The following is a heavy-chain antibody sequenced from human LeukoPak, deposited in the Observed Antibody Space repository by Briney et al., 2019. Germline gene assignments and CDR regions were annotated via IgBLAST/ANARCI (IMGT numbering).Heavy chain of an antibody. Sequence: GGSLRLSCAASGFIFDDYGMSWVRQAPGKGLEWVSGINWNGGSTGYADSVKGRFTISRDNSKNTLYLQMNSLRAEDTAVYYCAKGGLLWSGELFGGDYFDYWGQGTLVTVSS. CDR2: INWNGGST. J-gene: IGHJ4*02. D-gene: IGHD3-10*01. CDR1: GFIFDDYG. V-gene: IGHV3-20*04. CDR3: AKGGLLWSGELFGGDYFDY.